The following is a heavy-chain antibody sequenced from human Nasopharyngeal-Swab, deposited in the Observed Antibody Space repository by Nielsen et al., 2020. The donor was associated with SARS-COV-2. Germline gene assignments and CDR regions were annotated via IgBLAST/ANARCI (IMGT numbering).Heavy chain of an antibody. V-gene: IGHV3-11*04. CDR1: GFTFSDYY. CDR3: ARGYVWYYDSSCHY. Sequence: GGSLRLSCAASGFTFSDYYMSWIRQAPGKGLEWVSYISSSGSTIYYADSVKGRFTISRDNAKNSLCLQMNSLRAEDTAVYYCARGYVWYYDSSCHYWGQGTLVTVSS. CDR2: ISSSGSTI. J-gene: IGHJ4*02. D-gene: IGHD3-22*01.